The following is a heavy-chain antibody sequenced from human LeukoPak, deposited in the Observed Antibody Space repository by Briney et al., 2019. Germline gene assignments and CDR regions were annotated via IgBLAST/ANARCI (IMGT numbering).Heavy chain of an antibody. V-gene: IGHV3-48*03. CDR1: GFTFSRYE. D-gene: IGHD6-13*01. CDR3: AREGLQVAAADYYYYYGMDV. CDR2: ISSSGSTI. J-gene: IGHJ6*02. Sequence: GGSLRLSCAASGFTFSRYEMNWVRQAPGKGLEWVSYISSSGSTIYYAGSVKGRFTISRDNAKNSLYLQMNSLRAEDTAVYYCAREGLQVAAADYYYYYGMDVWGQGTTVTVSS.